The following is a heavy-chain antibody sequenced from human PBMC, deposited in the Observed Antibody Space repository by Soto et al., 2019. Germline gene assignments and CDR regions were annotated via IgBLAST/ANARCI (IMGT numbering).Heavy chain of an antibody. J-gene: IGHJ4*02. CDR1: GGSISTYY. Sequence: QVQLQESGPGLVKPSETLSLTCTVSGGSISTYYWSWIRQSQGKGLDWIGDIYYSGSTKYNPSLKSRVTISVDTSKNECSLKLSSVTAADTAVYYCARGPDRYYDISTCSPWPAYYCDYCGEGTLVTVSS. CDR3: ARGPDRYYDISTCSPWPAYYCDY. D-gene: IGHD3-9*01. CDR2: IYYSGST. V-gene: IGHV4-59*01.